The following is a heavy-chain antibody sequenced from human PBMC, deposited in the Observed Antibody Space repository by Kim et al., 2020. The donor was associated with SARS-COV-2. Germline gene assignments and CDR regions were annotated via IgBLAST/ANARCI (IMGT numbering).Heavy chain of an antibody. CDR2: IWYDGSNK. J-gene: IGHJ4*02. Sequence: GGSLRLSCAASGFTFSSYAMHWVRQAPGKGLEWVAVIWYDGSNKYYADSVKGRFTISRDNSKNTLYLQMNSLRAEDTAVYYCAKDRLNGAVWNYSCLDYWGQGTLVTVSS. CDR1: GFTFSSYA. V-gene: IGHV3-33*06. D-gene: IGHD1-7*01. CDR3: AKDRLNGAVWNYSCLDY.